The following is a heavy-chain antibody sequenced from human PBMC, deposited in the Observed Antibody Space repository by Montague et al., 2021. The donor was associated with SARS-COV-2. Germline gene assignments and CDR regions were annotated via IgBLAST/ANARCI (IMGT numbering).Heavy chain of an antibody. V-gene: IGHV4-59*08. CDR1: GGSISSYY. J-gene: IGHJ6*02. Sequence: SETLSLTCTVSGGSISSYYWSWIRQPPGKGLEWIGYIYYSGSTNYNPSLNSRVTISVDTSKNQFSLKLSSVTAADTAVYYSPGGVGAPYYYYGMDVWGQGTTVTVSS. CDR2: IYYSGST. D-gene: IGHD1-26*01. CDR3: PGGVGAPYYYYGMDV.